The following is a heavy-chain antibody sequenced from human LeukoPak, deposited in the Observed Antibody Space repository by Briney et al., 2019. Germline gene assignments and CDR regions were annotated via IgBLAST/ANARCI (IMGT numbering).Heavy chain of an antibody. J-gene: IGHJ4*02. CDR3: ARLIWFGELYGIFDY. CDR2: IYYSGST. V-gene: IGHV4-39*01. D-gene: IGHD3-10*01. CDR1: GGSISSSSYY. Sequence: SETLSLTCTVTGGSISSSSYYWGWIRQPPGKGLEWIGSIYYSGSTYYNPSLKSRVTISVDTSKNQFSLKLSSVTAADTAVYYCARLIWFGELYGIFDYWGQGTLVTVSS.